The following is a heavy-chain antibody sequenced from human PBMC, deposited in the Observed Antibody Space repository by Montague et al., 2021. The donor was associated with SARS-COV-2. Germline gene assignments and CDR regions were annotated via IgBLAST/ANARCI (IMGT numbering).Heavy chain of an antibody. D-gene: IGHD3-22*01. CDR3: ARVPPYYYDSSGYYSGAFDI. J-gene: IGHJ3*02. CDR2: IYTSGST. CDR1: GGSSSGGSYY. Sequence: TLSLTCTGYGGSSSGGSYYWRWIRQPAGKGLEWIGRIYTSGSTNYNPSLKSRVTISVDTSKNQFSLKLSSVTAADTAVYYCARVPPYYYDSSGYYSGAFDIWGQGTMVTVSS. V-gene: IGHV4-61*02.